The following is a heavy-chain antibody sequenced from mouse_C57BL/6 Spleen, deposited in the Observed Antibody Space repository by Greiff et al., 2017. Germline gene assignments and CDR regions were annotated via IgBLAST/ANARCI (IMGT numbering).Heavy chain of an antibody. V-gene: IGHV1-26*01. J-gene: IGHJ4*01. D-gene: IGHD2-4*01. CDR3: ARWGSPIYYDYDGLYYAMDY. CDR2: INPNNGGT. Sequence: EVQLQQSGPELVKPGASVKISCKASGYTFTDYYMNWVKQSHGKSLEWIGDINPNNGGTSYNQKFKGKATLTVDKSSSTAYMELRSLTSEDSAVYYCARWGSPIYYDYDGLYYAMDYWGQGTSVTVSS. CDR1: GYTFTDYY.